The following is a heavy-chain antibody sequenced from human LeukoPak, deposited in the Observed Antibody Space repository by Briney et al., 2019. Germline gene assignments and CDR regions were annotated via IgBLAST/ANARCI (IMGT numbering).Heavy chain of an antibody. CDR1: GFTFSMYS. J-gene: IGHJ4*02. D-gene: IGHD3-10*01. CDR3: VKGGGSGTLKYYFDY. V-gene: IGHV3-64D*06. CDR2: ISTNGGTT. Sequence: GGSLRLSCSASGFTFSMYSMHWVRQAPGKGLESVSSISTNGGTTDYADSVRGRFTISGDNSKNTLHLQMSSLRAEDTAMYYCVKGGGSGTLKYYFDYWGQGTLVTVSS.